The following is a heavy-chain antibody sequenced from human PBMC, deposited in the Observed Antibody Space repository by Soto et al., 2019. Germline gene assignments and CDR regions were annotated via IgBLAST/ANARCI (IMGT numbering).Heavy chain of an antibody. D-gene: IGHD6-13*01. J-gene: IGHJ4*02. Sequence: QVQLVQSGAEVKKPGASVKVSCEASGYTFTNYYIHWVRQAPGQGLEWMGIINPIGGSTSYAQKFQGRVTMTRDTSMSTVYMEMSSLRDEDTAVYYCARDGIVAADSFDYWGQGSLVTVSS. V-gene: IGHV1-46*01. CDR2: INPIGGST. CDR3: ARDGIVAADSFDY. CDR1: GYTFTNYY.